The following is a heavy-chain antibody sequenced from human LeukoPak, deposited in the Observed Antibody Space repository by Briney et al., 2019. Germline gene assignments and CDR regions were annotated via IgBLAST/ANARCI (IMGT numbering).Heavy chain of an antibody. D-gene: IGHD2/OR15-2a*01. J-gene: IGHJ4*02. CDR2: IYYSGST. CDR1: GGSISSYY. CDR3: ARGYYSTFDY. V-gene: IGHV4-59*01. Sequence: SETLSLTCTVSGGSISSYYWSWIRQPPGKGLEWIGYIYYSGSTNYNPSLKSRVTISVDTSKNQFSLNLSSVTAADTAVYYCARGYYSTFDYWGQGTLVTVSS.